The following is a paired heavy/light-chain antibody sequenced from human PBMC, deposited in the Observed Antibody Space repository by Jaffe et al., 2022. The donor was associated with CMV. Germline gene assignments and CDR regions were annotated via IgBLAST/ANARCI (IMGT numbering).Light chain of an antibody. CDR1: QDINVW. V-gene: IGKV1-5*03. Sequence: DIQMTQSPSTVSGSVGGRVTFTCRASQDINVWVAWYQQKPGKAPKMLIYKASTLEDGVPSRFSGSGSGTEFTLTISGLQPDDFATYYCQHYTNYPFTFGGGTKVDI. CDR3: QHYTNYPFT. J-gene: IGKJ4*01. CDR2: KAS.
Heavy chain of an antibody. CDR2: IGARGIAT. V-gene: IGHV3-23*01. CDR3: AREQSKAYSGNDY. CDR1: GFTFSDYA. J-gene: IGHJ4*02. Sequence: EVQLLESGGGLVQTGGSLRLSCAASGFTFSDYAMTWVRQAPGKGLEWISAIGARGIATYYADSVKGRFTVSRDKSKRTVSLQMNSLRVEDTAIYYCAREQSKAYSGNDYWGQGTLVTVTS. D-gene: IGHD3-10*01.